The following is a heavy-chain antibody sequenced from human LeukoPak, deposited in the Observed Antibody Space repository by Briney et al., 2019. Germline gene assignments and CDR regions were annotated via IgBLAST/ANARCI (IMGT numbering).Heavy chain of an antibody. CDR1: GITFSSYG. J-gene: IGHJ4*02. CDR3: ARVRMVAGTDY. D-gene: IGHD6-19*01. V-gene: IGHV3-23*01. CDR2: ISSTGGTT. Sequence: GGSLRLSCAASGITFSSYGMSWVRQAPGKGLEWVSSISSTGGTTYYADSVKGRFTISRDNAKNSLYLQMNSLRAEDTAVYYCARVRMVAGTDYWGQGTLVTVSS.